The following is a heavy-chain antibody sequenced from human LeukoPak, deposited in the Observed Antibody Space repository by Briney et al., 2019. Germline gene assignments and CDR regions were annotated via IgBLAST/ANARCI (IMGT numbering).Heavy chain of an antibody. CDR2: INHSGST. D-gene: IGHD3-10*01. CDR1: GGSFSGYY. Sequence: SETLSLTCAVYGGSFSGYYWSWIRQPPGKGLEWIGEINHSGSTNYNPSLKGRVTISVDTSKNQFSLKLSSVTAADTAVYYCAADYYGSGSYYNFDYWGQGTLVTVSS. V-gene: IGHV4-34*01. CDR3: AADYYGSGSYYNFDY. J-gene: IGHJ4*02.